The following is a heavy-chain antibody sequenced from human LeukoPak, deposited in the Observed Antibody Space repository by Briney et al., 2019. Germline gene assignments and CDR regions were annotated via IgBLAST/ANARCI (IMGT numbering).Heavy chain of an antibody. J-gene: IGHJ4*02. D-gene: IGHD3-16*01. CDR2: ISGSGSST. CDR1: GFTFSSYA. V-gene: IGHV3-23*01. Sequence: GGSLRLSCAASGFTFSSYAMSWVRQAPGKGLEWVSAISGSGSSTYYADSVKGRFTISRDNSKNTLYLQMNSLRAEDTAVYYCAKDSYDYPWSYFDYWGQGTLVTVSS. CDR3: AKDSYDYPWSYFDY.